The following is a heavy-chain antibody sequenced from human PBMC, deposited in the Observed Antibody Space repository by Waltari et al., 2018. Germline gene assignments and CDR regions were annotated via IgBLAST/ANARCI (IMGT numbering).Heavy chain of an antibody. Sequence: QVQLQQWGAGLLKPSETLSLTCAVYGGSFSGYYWSWIRPPPGKGLEWIGEINHSGSTNYNPSLKSRVTISVDTSKNQFSLKLSSVTAADTAVYYCARAATYYDFWSGYYRWGQGTLVTVSS. D-gene: IGHD3-3*01. CDR3: ARAATYYDFWSGYYR. CDR1: GGSFSGYY. J-gene: IGHJ4*02. CDR2: INHSGST. V-gene: IGHV4-34*01.